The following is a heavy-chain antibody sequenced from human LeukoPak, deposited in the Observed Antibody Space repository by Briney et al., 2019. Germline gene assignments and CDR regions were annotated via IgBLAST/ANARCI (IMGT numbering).Heavy chain of an antibody. V-gene: IGHV3-7*01. J-gene: IGHJ6*03. CDR1: GFTFSSLW. CDR3: TKDRQGPNQYHMDV. CDR2: INQDGGTT. Sequence: GGSLRLSCAASGFTFSSLWMSWVRQAPGRGPEWVANINQDGGTTYYVASVKGRFTISRDNAKNSLSLQMSSLRAEDTAVYYCTKDRQGPNQYHMDVWGKGTAVTVSS.